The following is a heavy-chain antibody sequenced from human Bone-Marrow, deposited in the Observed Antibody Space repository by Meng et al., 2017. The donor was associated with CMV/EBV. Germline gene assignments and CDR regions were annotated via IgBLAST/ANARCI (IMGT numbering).Heavy chain of an antibody. V-gene: IGHV3-23*03. CDR3: AKDGSGWYPNWFDS. CDR2: IYEGGSGT. Sequence: ESLQISCAASGFTFSSYTMSWVRQAPGKGLEWVSLIYEGGSGTYYADSVRGRFTISRDNSKSTLYLQMNGLRAEDTAVYYCAKDGSGWYPNWFDSCGQGTLVTASS. D-gene: IGHD6-19*01. CDR1: GFTFSSYT. J-gene: IGHJ5*01.